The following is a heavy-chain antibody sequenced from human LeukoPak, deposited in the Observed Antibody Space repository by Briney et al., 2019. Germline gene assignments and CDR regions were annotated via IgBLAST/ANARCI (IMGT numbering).Heavy chain of an antibody. D-gene: IGHD2-21*02. Sequence: PGGSLRLSCAASGFTFNVSAMHWVRQASGKGLEWVGRIRSKANSYATAYAASVKGRFTISRDDSKNTAYLQMNSLKTEDTAVYYCLVTGWVYWGQGTLVTVSS. CDR3: LVTGWVY. CDR2: IRSKANSYAT. CDR1: GFTFNVSA. J-gene: IGHJ4*02. V-gene: IGHV3-73*01.